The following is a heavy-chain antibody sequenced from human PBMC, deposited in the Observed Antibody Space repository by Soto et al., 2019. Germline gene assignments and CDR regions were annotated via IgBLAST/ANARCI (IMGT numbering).Heavy chain of an antibody. CDR3: ARGMGIFGVEKYYYYGMDV. CDR1: GFTFSNSW. Sequence: GGSLRLSCAASGFTFSNSWMNWVRQAPGKGLEWVANIKEDGTAKYYLDSVKGRFTVSRDNVKNSLYLQMNSLRSEDTAVYYCARGMGIFGVEKYYYYGMDVWGQGTTVTVSS. CDR2: IKEDGTAK. D-gene: IGHD3-3*01. J-gene: IGHJ6*02. V-gene: IGHV3-7*01.